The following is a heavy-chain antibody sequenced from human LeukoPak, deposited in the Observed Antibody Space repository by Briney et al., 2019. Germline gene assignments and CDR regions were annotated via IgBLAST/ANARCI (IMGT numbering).Heavy chain of an antibody. CDR1: GFTFSSYW. CDR2: INHNGNVN. J-gene: IGHJ6*02. CDR3: ARGGGLDV. Sequence: GGSLRLSCVASGFTFSSYWMNWARQAPGKGLEWVASINHNGNVNYYVDSVKGRFTISRDNAKNSLYLQMSNLRAEDTAVYFCARGGGLDVWGQGAAVTVSS. D-gene: IGHD3-16*01. V-gene: IGHV3-7*03.